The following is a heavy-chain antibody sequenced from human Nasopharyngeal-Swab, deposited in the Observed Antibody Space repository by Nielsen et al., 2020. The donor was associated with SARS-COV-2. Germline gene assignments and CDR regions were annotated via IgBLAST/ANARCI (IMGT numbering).Heavy chain of an antibody. J-gene: IGHJ5*02. Sequence: WIRQPPGKGLEWIGEINHSGSTNYNPSLKSRVTISVDTSKNQFSLKLSSVTAADTAVYYCVREALLGYCSGGSCYRTWFDPWGQGTLVTVSS. D-gene: IGHD2-15*01. CDR3: VREALLGYCSGGSCYRTWFDP. V-gene: IGHV4-34*01. CDR2: INHSGST.